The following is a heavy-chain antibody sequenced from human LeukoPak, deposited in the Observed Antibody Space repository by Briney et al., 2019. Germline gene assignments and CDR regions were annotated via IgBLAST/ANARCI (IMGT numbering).Heavy chain of an antibody. Sequence: PGGSLRLSCAASGFTFDDYAMHWVRQAPGKGLEWVSGISWNSGSIGYADSVKGRFTISRDNAKNSLYLQMNSLRAEDTALYYCAKLGYCSGGSCYSDYWGQGTLVTVSS. CDR1: GFTFDDYA. CDR3: AKLGYCSGGSCYSDY. D-gene: IGHD2-15*01. J-gene: IGHJ4*02. CDR2: ISWNSGSI. V-gene: IGHV3-9*01.